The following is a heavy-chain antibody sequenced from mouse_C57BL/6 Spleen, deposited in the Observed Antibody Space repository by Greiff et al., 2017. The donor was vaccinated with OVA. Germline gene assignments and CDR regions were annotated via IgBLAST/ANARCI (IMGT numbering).Heavy chain of an antibody. V-gene: IGHV3-6*01. CDR3: ARGYGYDGYWYFDV. J-gene: IGHJ1*03. D-gene: IGHD2-2*01. Sequence: LMESGPGLVKPSQSLSLTRSVTGYSITRGYYWNWIRQFPGNKLECMGYIRYDGFYNYKPSLKYRITITRDTTKNQFLLKLNSVTTEDTATYDCARGYGYDGYWYFDVWGTGTTGTVSS. CDR2: IRYDGFY. CDR1: GYSITRGYY.